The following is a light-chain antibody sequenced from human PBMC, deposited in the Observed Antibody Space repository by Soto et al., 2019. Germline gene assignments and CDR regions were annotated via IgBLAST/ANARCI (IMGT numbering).Light chain of an antibody. CDR3: ISHPGPNNPYA. CDR2: EVS. CDR1: SSDVGGYNY. V-gene: IGLV2-8*01. J-gene: IGLJ1*01. Sequence: QSALTQPPSASGSPGQSVTISCTGTSSDVGGYNYVSWYQQYPGKAPKLIISEVSKRPSGVPDRFSGSTSGSTASLTVSGLQAQDEADYYCISHPGPNNPYAFGTGTKVTVL.